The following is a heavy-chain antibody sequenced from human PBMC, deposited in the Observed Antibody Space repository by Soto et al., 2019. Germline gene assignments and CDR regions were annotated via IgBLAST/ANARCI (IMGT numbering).Heavy chain of an antibody. D-gene: IGHD6-13*01. J-gene: IGHJ4*02. CDR2: INHSGST. Sequence: ASETLSLTCAVYGVSFSGYYWSWIRQPPGKGLEWIGEINHSGSTNYNPSLKSRVTISVDTSKNQFSLKLSSVTAADTAVYYCATSYGNAWYTYWGQGIQVTVSS. CDR3: ATSYGNAWYTY. CDR1: GVSFSGYY. V-gene: IGHV4-34*01.